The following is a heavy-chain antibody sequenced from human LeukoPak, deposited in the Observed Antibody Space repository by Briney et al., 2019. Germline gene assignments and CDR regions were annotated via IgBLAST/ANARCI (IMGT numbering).Heavy chain of an antibody. CDR2: IYYSGST. CDR1: GGSISSYY. CDR3: ARQVSWVSSASEYYFDY. J-gene: IGHJ4*02. V-gene: IGHV4-59*08. Sequence: SETLSLTCTVSGGSISSYYWSWIRQPPGKELEWIGYIYYSGSTNYNPSLKSRVTISVDTSQNQSSLKLSSVTAADTAVYYCARQVSWVSSASEYYFDYWGQGTLVTVSS. D-gene: IGHD6-19*01.